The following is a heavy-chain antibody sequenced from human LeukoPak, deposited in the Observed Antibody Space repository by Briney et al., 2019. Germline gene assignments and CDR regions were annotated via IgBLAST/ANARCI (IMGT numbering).Heavy chain of an antibody. CDR2: IKQDGSEK. D-gene: IGHD3-10*01. CDR3: AKHHMVRGVIGY. V-gene: IGHV3-7*01. J-gene: IGHJ4*02. Sequence: GGSLRLSCAASGFTFSSYWMSWVRQAPGKGLEWVANIKQDGSEKYYVDSVKGRFTISRENAKNPLYLQMNSLRAEDTAVYYCAKHHMVRGVIGYWGQGTLVTVSS. CDR1: GFTFSSYW.